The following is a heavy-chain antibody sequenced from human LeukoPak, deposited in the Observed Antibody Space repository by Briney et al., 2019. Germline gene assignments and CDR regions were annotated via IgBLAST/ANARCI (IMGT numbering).Heavy chain of an antibody. CDR3: ARTSQPSITGIIWRREFDP. CDR1: GYTFTSYD. Sequence: GASVKVSCKASGYTFTSYDINWVRQATGQGLEWMGWMNPNSGNTGYAQKFQGRVTMTRNTSISTAYMELSSLRSEDTAVYYCARTSQPSITGIIWRREFDPWGQGTLVTVSS. CDR2: MNPNSGNT. J-gene: IGHJ5*02. D-gene: IGHD1-20*01. V-gene: IGHV1-8*01.